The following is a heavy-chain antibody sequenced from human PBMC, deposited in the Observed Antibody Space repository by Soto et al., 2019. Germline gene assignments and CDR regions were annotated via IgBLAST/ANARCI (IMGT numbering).Heavy chain of an antibody. V-gene: IGHV3-53*01. CDR3: ARDWGPRGSHKAMVPA. D-gene: IGHD5-18*01. CDR1: GFTVSSNY. Sequence: GGSLRLSCAASGFTVSSNYMSWVRQAPGKGLEWVSVIYSGGSTYYADSVKGRFTISRDNSKNTLYLQMNSLRAEDTAVYYCARDWGPRGSHKAMVPAWGQGTPVTVSS. CDR2: IYSGGST. J-gene: IGHJ4*02.